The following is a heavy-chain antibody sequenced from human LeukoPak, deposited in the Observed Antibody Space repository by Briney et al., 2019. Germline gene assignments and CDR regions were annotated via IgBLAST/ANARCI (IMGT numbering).Heavy chain of an antibody. V-gene: IGHV5-51*01. Sequence: GESLKISCKGSGYTFTQYWIAWVRQMPGKGLEWMGTIYPGDSDTRYSSSFQGQVTISADKSISTAYLQWSSLKASDTAMYYCARRFARTTDYWGQGTLVTVSS. J-gene: IGHJ4*02. CDR2: IYPGDSDT. D-gene: IGHD1-1*01. CDR3: ARRFARTTDY. CDR1: GYTFTQYW.